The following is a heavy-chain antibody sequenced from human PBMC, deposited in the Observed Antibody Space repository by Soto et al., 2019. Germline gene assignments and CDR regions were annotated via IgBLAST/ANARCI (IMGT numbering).Heavy chain of an antibody. V-gene: IGHV4-31*03. CDR2: IYYSGST. CDR3: ARATPYYYYGMDV. Sequence: QVQLQESGPGLVKPSQTLSLTCTVSGGSISSGGDYWSWIRQHPGKCLEWIGYIYYSGSTYYNPSLKSRVTLSVDTSKNHFSLKLSSVTAADTAVYYCARATPYYYYGMDVWGQGTTVTVSS. D-gene: IGHD2-15*01. J-gene: IGHJ6*02. CDR1: GGSISSGGDY.